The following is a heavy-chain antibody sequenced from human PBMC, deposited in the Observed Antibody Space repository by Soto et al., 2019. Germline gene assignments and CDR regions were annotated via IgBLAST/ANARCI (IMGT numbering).Heavy chain of an antibody. J-gene: IGHJ6*02. CDR1: GGSISSGGYY. CDR3: ARDRSYYYGSGNDFYYYYGMDV. Sequence: PSETLSLTCTVSGGSISSGGYYWSWIRQHPGKGLEWIGYIYYSGSTYYNPSLKSRVTISVDTSKNQFSLKLSSVTAADTAVYYCARDRSYYYGSGNDFYYYYGMDVWGQGTTVTVSS. D-gene: IGHD3-10*01. V-gene: IGHV4-31*03. CDR2: IYYSGST.